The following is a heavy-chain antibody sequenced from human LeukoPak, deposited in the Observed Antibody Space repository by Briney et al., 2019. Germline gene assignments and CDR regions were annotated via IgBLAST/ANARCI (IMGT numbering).Heavy chain of an antibody. CDR1: GGSFSAYY. CDR2: INHSGST. CDR3: ARGSETYWDWPFY. V-gene: IGHV4-34*01. Sequence: SETLSLTCAVYGGSFSAYYWSWIRQPPGKGLEWIGEINHSGSTNYNPSLKSRVTISVDTSKNQFSLKLSSVTAADTAVYYCARGSETYWDWPFYWGQGTLVTVSS. D-gene: IGHD1-26*01. J-gene: IGHJ4*02.